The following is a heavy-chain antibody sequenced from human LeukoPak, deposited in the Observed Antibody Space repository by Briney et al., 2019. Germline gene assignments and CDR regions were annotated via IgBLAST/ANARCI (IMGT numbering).Heavy chain of an antibody. Sequence: GGSLRLSCAASGFTVSSNYMSWVRQVPGKGLEWVAAIWYDGSDKYYADSVKGRFTISRDNSKNTLYLQMNSLRAEDTAVYYCARDWAGMTAPGPFDYWGQGTLVTVSS. D-gene: IGHD6-13*01. J-gene: IGHJ4*02. CDR3: ARDWAGMTAPGPFDY. CDR2: IWYDGSDK. V-gene: IGHV3-33*08. CDR1: GFTVSSNY.